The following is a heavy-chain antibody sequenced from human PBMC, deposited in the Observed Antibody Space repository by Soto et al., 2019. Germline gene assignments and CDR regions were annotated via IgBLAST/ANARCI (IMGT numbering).Heavy chain of an antibody. CDR1: GYSFAGYW. V-gene: IGHV5-10-1*01. CDR2: IDPSDSQT. Sequence: GESLKISRKGSGYSFAGYWITWVRQKPGKGLEWMGRIDPSDSQTYYSPSFRGHVTISATKSITTVFLQWSSLRASDTAMYYCARQIYDSDTGPNFQYYFDSWGQGTPVTVSS. J-gene: IGHJ4*02. D-gene: IGHD3-22*01. CDR3: ARQIYDSDTGPNFQYYFDS.